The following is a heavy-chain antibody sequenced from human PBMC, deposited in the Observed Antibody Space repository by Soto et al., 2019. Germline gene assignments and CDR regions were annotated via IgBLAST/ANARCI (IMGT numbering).Heavy chain of an antibody. V-gene: IGHV3-30-3*01. D-gene: IGHD6-6*01. CDR2: ISDDGSNK. Sequence: LRLSCAASGFTFNGYAMHWVRQAPGKGLEWVAVISDDGSNKYYADSVKGRFTISRDNSKNTLYLQMNSLRTEDTAVYYCARPLRAARLSDAFDIWGLGTMVTVSS. J-gene: IGHJ3*02. CDR3: ARPLRAARLSDAFDI. CDR1: GFTFNGYA.